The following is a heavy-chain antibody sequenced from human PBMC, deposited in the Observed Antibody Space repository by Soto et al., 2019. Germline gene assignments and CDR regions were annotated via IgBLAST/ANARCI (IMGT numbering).Heavy chain of an antibody. V-gene: IGHV3-48*03. Sequence: EVQLVESAGGLVQPGGSLRLSCAASGFTFSSYEMNWVRQAPGKGLEWVSYISSSGSTIYYADSVKGRFTISRDNAKNSLYVQMNSLRAEDTAVYYCARVNDYTNGMDVWGQGTTVTVSS. CDR1: GFTFSSYE. D-gene: IGHD4-4*01. CDR3: ARVNDYTNGMDV. CDR2: ISSSGSTI. J-gene: IGHJ6*02.